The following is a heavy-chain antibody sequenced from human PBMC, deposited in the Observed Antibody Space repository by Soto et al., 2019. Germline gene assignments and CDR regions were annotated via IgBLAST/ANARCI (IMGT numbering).Heavy chain of an antibody. CDR1: GGSISGVSYF. V-gene: IGHV4-31*03. CDR3: ATYWGAGNDAKGFHI. Sequence: QVQLQESGPGLVKPSQTLSLTCTVSGGSISGVSYFWSWIRQHPGKGLEWIGYISYSGSTYYNPSLKSRVIISIDPSKTQFSLSLSSVTAADTAVCYCATYWGAGNDAKGFHIWGQGTVVTVSS. J-gene: IGHJ3*02. D-gene: IGHD6-13*01. CDR2: ISYSGST.